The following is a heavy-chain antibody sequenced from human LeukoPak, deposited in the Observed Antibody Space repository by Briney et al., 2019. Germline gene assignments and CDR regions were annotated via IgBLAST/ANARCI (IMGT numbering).Heavy chain of an antibody. V-gene: IGHV4-61*02. Sequence: SETLSLTCTVSGGSISSGSYYWSWIRQPAGKGLEWIGRIYTSGSTNYNPSLKSRGTISVDTSKTQSSLKLSSVTAADTAVYYCARCGGAPYYYYMDVWGKGTTVTVSS. CDR3: ARCGGAPYYYYMDV. CDR1: GGSISSGSYY. D-gene: IGHD3-16*01. J-gene: IGHJ6*03. CDR2: IYTSGST.